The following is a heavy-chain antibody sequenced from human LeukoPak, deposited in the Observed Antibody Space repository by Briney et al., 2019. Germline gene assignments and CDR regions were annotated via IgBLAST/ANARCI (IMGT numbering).Heavy chain of an antibody. D-gene: IGHD1-26*01. CDR1: GGSFSGYY. V-gene: IGHV4-34*01. Sequence: PSETLSLTCAVYGGSFSGYYWSWIRQPPVKGLEWIGEINHSGSTNYNPSLKSRVTISVDTSKNQFSLKLSSVTAADTAVYYCARHRYSVSPLIIGYWGQGTLVTVSS. CDR2: INHSGST. CDR3: ARHRYSVSPLIIGY. J-gene: IGHJ4*02.